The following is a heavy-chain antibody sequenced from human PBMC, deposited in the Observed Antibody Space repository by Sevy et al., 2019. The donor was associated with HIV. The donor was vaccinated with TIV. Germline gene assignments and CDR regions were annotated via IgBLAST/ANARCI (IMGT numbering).Heavy chain of an antibody. V-gene: IGHV4-4*07. J-gene: IGHJ6*02. CDR3: ASGLSPPSYYYYGMDV. Sequence: SETLSLTCTVSGGSISSYYWSWIRQPAGKGLKWIGRIYTSGSTNYNPSLKSRVTMSVDTSKNQFSLKLSSVTAADTAVYYCASGLSPPSYYYYGMDVWGQGTTVTVSS. CDR1: GGSISSYY. CDR2: IYTSGST.